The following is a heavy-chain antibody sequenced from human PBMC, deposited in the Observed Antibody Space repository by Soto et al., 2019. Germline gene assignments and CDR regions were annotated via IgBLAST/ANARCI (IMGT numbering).Heavy chain of an antibody. D-gene: IGHD3-10*01. V-gene: IGHV4-4*07. CDR3: ARDKSITMVRGVIFETFDI. Sequence: QVQLQESGPGLVKPSETLSLTCTVSGGSISSYYWSWIRQPAGKGLEWIGRIYTSGSTNYNPSLKGRVTMAVDTSKNQFSLKLSSVTAADTAVYYCARDKSITMVRGVIFETFDIWGQETMVTVSS. CDR1: GGSISSYY. J-gene: IGHJ3*02. CDR2: IYTSGST.